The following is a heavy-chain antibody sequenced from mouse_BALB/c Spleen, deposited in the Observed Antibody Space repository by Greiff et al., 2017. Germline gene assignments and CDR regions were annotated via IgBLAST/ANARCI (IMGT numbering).Heavy chain of an antibody. D-gene: IGHD2-3*01. CDR3: ARGYDGYFDY. V-gene: IGHV1-67*01. CDR1: GYTFTDYA. CDR2: ISTYYGNT. Sequence: QVQLQQSGPELVRPGVSVKISCKGSGYTFTDYAMHWVKQSHAKSLEWIGVISTYYGNTNYNQKFKGKATMTVDKSSSTAYMELARLTSEDSAIYYCARGYDGYFDYWGQGTTLTVSS. J-gene: IGHJ2*01.